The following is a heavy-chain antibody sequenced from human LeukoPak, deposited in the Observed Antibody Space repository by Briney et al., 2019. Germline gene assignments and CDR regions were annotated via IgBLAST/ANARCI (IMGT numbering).Heavy chain of an antibody. D-gene: IGHD4-17*01. CDR3: AKDIDDYGDLGGLDY. J-gene: IGHJ4*02. CDR2: ISWNSGSI. V-gene: IGHV3-9*01. CDR1: GFTFDDYA. Sequence: GGSLRLSCAASGFTFDDYAMHWVRQAPGKGLEWVSGISWNSGSIGYADSVKGRFTISRDNAKNSLYLQMNSLRAEDTALYYCAKDIDDYGDLGGLDYWGQGALVTASS.